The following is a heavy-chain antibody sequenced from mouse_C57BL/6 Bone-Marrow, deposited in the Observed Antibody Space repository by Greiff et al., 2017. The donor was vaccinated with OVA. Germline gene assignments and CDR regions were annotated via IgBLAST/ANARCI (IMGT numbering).Heavy chain of an antibody. CDR3: ARDGYYGYAMDY. CDR1: GYTFTSYW. CDR2: IDPSASYT. Sequence: QVQLQQPGAELVRPGTSVKLSCKASGYTFTSYWMHWVKQRPGQGLEWIGVIDPSASYTNYNPKFKGKATLNVDTSSRTAYMQLSSLTAEDAAVYYCARDGYYGYAMDYGGQGTSVTVSA. D-gene: IGHD1-1*01. V-gene: IGHV1-59*01. J-gene: IGHJ4*01.